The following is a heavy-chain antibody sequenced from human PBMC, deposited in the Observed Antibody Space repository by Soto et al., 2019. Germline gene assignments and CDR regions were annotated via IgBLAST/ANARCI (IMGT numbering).Heavy chain of an antibody. CDR1: GGSFSGYY. V-gene: IGHV4-34*01. J-gene: IGHJ6*02. Sequence: TLSLTCAVYGGSFSGYYWSWIRQPPGKGLEWIGEINHSGSTNYNPSLKSRVTISVDTSKNQFSLKLSSVTAADTAVYYCARSIAAAGTGYYYYYGMDVWGQGTTVTVSS. CDR3: ARSIAAAGTGYYYYYGMDV. D-gene: IGHD6-13*01. CDR2: INHSGST.